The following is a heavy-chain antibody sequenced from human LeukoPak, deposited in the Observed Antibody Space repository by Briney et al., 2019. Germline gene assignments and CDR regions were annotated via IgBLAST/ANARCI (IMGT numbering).Heavy chain of an antibody. D-gene: IGHD3-16*01. CDR3: AKAQHGWGVLFDY. Sequence: ASVKVSCKASGYTFTGYYMHWVRQAPGQGLEWMGWINLNSGGTNYAQKFQGWVTMTRDTSISTAYMELSRLRSDDTAVYYCAKAQHGWGVLFDYWGQGTLVTVSS. CDR1: GYTFTGYY. V-gene: IGHV1-2*04. J-gene: IGHJ4*02. CDR2: INLNSGGT.